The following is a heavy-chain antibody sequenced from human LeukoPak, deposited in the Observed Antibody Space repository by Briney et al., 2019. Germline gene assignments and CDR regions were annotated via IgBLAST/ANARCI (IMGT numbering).Heavy chain of an antibody. CDR3: ARGPSGYSNTLYYYYMDV. J-gene: IGHJ6*03. CDR1: GGSLSDYY. D-gene: IGHD5-18*01. Sequence: PSETLSLTCAVYGGSLSDYYWNWFRQSPGNGLEWVGEINQSGSTNYSPSLKTRLTISVDTSKNQISLRLNSLTAADTAVYYCARGPSGYSNTLYYYYMDVWGKGTTVTVSS. CDR2: INQSGST. V-gene: IGHV4-34*01.